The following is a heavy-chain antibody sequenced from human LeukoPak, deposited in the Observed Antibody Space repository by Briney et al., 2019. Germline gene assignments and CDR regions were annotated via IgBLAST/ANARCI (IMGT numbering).Heavy chain of an antibody. CDR3: SKGGYDYVEVGYSET. J-gene: IGHJ5*02. V-gene: IGHV3-23*01. D-gene: IGHD5-12*01. Sequence: AGGSLRLSCAASGFNFNNYSMSWVRQAPGKGLEWVSHIVSSSCDKFYADSVKGRFTISRDHSKNTLHLQMNSLRAEDTALYYCSKGGYDYVEVGYSETSGEGTLGTV. CDR1: GFNFNNYS. CDR2: IVSSSCDK.